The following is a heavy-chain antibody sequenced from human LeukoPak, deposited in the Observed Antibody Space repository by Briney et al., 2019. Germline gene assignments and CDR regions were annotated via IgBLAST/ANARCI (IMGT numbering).Heavy chain of an antibody. CDR2: VSGSGGNT. CDR3: AKDRITVTPYYFDY. D-gene: IGHD1-20*01. J-gene: IGHJ4*02. V-gene: IGHV3-23*01. Sequence: GGSQRLSCAASGFTFSSYAMNWVRQAPGEGLEWVSGVSGSGGNTYYADSVKGRFTISRDNSKNTLYLQMNSLRAEDTALYYCAKDRITVTPYYFDYWGQGTLVTVSS. CDR1: GFTFSSYA.